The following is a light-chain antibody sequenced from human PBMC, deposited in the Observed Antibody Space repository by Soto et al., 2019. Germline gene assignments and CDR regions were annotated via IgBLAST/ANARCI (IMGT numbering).Light chain of an antibody. V-gene: IGKV3-15*01. CDR2: GAS. J-gene: IGKJ1*01. CDR1: QSVSSN. Sequence: EIVMTQSPATLSVSPGERATLSCRASQSVSSNLAWYQQKPGQAPRLLIYGASTRPTGIPARFSGGGSGTEFTLTISSLQSEDFGLYYCQQYYKCPRTFGRGTKVEIK. CDR3: QQYYKCPRT.